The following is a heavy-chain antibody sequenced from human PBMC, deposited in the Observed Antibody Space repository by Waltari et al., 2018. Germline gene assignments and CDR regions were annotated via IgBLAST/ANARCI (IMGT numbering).Heavy chain of an antibody. CDR1: GGTFSSYA. V-gene: IGHV1-69*01. CDR2: IIPIFGTA. D-gene: IGHD3-16*02. J-gene: IGHJ6*02. Sequence: QVQLVQSGAEVKKPGSSVKVSCKASGGTFSSYAISWVRPAPGQGLEWMGGIIPIFGTANYAQKFQGRVTITADESTSTAYMELSSLRSEDTAVYYCAKGKDGGYIYYYYGMDVWGQGTTVTVSS. CDR3: AKGKDGGYIYYYYGMDV.